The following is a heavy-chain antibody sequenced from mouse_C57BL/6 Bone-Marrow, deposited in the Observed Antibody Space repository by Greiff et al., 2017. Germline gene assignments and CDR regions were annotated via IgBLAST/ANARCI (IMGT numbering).Heavy chain of an antibody. CDR2: IDPSDSYT. D-gene: IGHD2-5*01. CDR1: GYTFTSYW. J-gene: IGHJ4*01. V-gene: IGHV1-69*01. CDR3: ARWGRSNPYAMDY. Sequence: QVQLQQPGAELVMPGASVKLSCKASGYTFTSYWMHWVKQRPGPGLEWIGEIDPSDSYTNYNQKFKGKSTLTVDKSSSTAYMQLSSLTSEDSAVYYCARWGRSNPYAMDYWGQGTSVTVSS.